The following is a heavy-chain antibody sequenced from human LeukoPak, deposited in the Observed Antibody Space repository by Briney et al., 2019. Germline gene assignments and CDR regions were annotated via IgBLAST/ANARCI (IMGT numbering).Heavy chain of an antibody. CDR3: ARDVSTVTTRGDYYYYMDV. Sequence: SVKVSCKASGGTFSSYAISWVRQAPGQGLEWMGRIIPIFGTANYAQKFQGRVTITADKSTSTAYMQLTSLRSDDTAVYYCARDVSTVTTRGDYYYYMDVWGKGTTVTVSS. J-gene: IGHJ6*03. D-gene: IGHD4-17*01. CDR1: GGTFSSYA. CDR2: IIPIFGTA. V-gene: IGHV1-69*06.